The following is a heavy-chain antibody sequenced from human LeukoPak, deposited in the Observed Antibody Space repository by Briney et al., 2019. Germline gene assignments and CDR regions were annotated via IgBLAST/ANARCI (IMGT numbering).Heavy chain of an antibody. Sequence: ASVKVSCKASEYTFTGYYMHWVRQAPGQGLEWLGWINPNSGGTNYAQKFQGRVTMTRDTSTSTVYMELSSLRSEDTAVYYCARGTGIAAAVTSLFQYWGQGTLVTVSS. CDR3: ARGTGIAAAVTSLFQY. D-gene: IGHD6-13*01. CDR2: INPNSGGT. J-gene: IGHJ1*01. V-gene: IGHV1-2*02. CDR1: EYTFTGYY.